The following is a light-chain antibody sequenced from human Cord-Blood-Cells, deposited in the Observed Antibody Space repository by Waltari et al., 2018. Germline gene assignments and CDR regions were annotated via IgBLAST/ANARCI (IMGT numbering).Light chain of an antibody. CDR2: DVS. CDR1: SSDVGGYNY. Sequence: QSALTQPASVSGSPRQSITIPCTGTSSDVGGYNYLAWYQQHPGKAPKLMIYDVSKWPSGVSNRFSGSKSGNTASLTISGLQAEDEADYYCSSYTSSSTYVFGTGTKVTVL. J-gene: IGLJ1*01. CDR3: SSYTSSSTYV. V-gene: IGLV2-14*01.